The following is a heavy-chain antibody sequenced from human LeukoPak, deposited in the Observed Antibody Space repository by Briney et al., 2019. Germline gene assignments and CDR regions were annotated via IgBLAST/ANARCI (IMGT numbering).Heavy chain of an antibody. D-gene: IGHD6-13*01. CDR3: ARAEAAGVTMDV. V-gene: IGHV3-11*04. Sequence: GGSLRLSCAASGFTFSDYYMNWIRQAPGKGLEWVSYISSSGSTIYYADSVKGRFTISRDNAKNSLYLQMNSLRAEDTAVYYCARAEAAGVTMDVWGKGTTVTVSS. J-gene: IGHJ6*03. CDR2: ISSSGSTI. CDR1: GFTFSDYY.